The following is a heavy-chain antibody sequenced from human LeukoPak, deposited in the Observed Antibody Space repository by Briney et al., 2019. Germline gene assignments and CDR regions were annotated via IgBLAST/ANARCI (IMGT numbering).Heavy chain of an antibody. J-gene: IGHJ4*02. D-gene: IGHD6-13*01. V-gene: IGHV3-11*01. CDR1: GFTFSDYY. CDR2: ISSGGSII. CDR3: ATGGSCLVAAGMGY. Sequence: PGGSLRLSCAASGFTFSDYYMSWIRQAPGKGLEWVSYISSGGSIIYYADSVKGRFTISRDNAENSLYLQMSSLTAEDTAVYYCATGGSCLVAAGMGYWGQGTLVTVSS.